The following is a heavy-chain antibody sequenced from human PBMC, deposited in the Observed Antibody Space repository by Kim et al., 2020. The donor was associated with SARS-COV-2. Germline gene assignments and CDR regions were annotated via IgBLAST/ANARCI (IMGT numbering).Heavy chain of an antibody. CDR3: ARVDLPRGGFDWLLSGWYFDL. CDR2: INTNTGNP. V-gene: IGHV7-4-1*02. Sequence: ASVKVSCKASGYTFTSYAMNWVRQAPGQGLEWMGWINTNTGNPTYAQGFTGRFVFSLDTSVSTAYLQISSLKAEDTAVYYCARVDLPRGGFDWLLSGWYFDLWGRGTLVTVSS. J-gene: IGHJ2*01. D-gene: IGHD3-9*01. CDR1: GYTFTSYA.